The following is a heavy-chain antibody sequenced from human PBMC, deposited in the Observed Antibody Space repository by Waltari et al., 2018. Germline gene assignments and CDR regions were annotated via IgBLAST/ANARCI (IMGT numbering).Heavy chain of an antibody. CDR2: IYSSGSV. Sequence: QMQLQESGPGLVKPSQILSLTCTVSNGSISSGDYYWGWIRQSPGKGLEWSGYIYSSGSVYYNPSLESRVSISIDTSKNQFSLKVTSVTAADTAVYYCARVENYHGSGSYRWFDSWGQGTLVTVTS. D-gene: IGHD3-10*01. CDR1: NGSISSGDYY. V-gene: IGHV4-30-4*01. J-gene: IGHJ5*01. CDR3: ARVENYHGSGSYRWFDS.